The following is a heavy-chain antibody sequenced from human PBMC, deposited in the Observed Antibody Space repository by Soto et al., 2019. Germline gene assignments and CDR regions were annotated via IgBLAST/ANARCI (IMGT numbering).Heavy chain of an antibody. V-gene: IGHV4-61*01. J-gene: IGHJ6*02. D-gene: IGHD3-22*01. CDR1: GGSVTSGHYY. Sequence: SETLSLTCTVSGGSVTSGHYYWSWIRQPPGKGLEWIGYVYHSGSTKYNPSLKGRVTISVDTSKNQFSLKLSSVTAADTAVYYCARGGGYFDSSGSGVYHYHGVDVWGQGTTVTVSS. CDR3: ARGGGYFDSSGSGVYHYHGVDV. CDR2: VYHSGST.